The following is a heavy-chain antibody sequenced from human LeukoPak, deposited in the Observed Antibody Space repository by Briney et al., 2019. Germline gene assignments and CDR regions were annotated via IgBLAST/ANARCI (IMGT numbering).Heavy chain of an antibody. J-gene: IGHJ4*02. Sequence: NPSETLSLTCTVSGYSISSGHYWGWIRQPPGKGLEWIGSIYHSGSTYYNPSLKSRVTISVDTSKNQFSLKLSSVTATDTAVYYCAREGVPPLPQFDYWGQGTLVTVSS. CDR1: GYSISSGHY. CDR3: AREGVPPLPQFDY. V-gene: IGHV4-38-2*02. D-gene: IGHD2-15*01. CDR2: IYHSGST.